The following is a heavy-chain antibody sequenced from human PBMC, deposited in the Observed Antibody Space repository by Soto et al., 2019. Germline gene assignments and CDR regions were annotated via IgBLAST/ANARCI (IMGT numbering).Heavy chain of an antibody. Sequence: SETLSLTCTVSGGSISSGGYYWSWIRQHPGKGLEWIGYIYYSGRTNYSPSFKSRVTISVDTSKSQFSLEMASVTAADTAVYYCARANLRSGWTFDHWGQGSPVTVSS. CDR1: GGSISSGGYY. D-gene: IGHD6-19*01. V-gene: IGHV4-31*03. J-gene: IGHJ4*02. CDR2: IYYSGRT. CDR3: ARANLRSGWTFDH.